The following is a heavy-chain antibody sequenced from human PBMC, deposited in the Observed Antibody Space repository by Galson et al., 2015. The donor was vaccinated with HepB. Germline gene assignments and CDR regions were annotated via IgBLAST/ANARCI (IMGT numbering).Heavy chain of an antibody. V-gene: IGHV1-2*02. Sequence: SVKVSCKVSGYTFTVYYLHWVRQAPGQGLEWMGWTNPNSGGTNYAQKFQGRVAMTRDTSISTAYMELSRLRSDDTAVYYCASSDFWSGYYFDQWGQGTLVTVSS. D-gene: IGHD3-3*01. J-gene: IGHJ4*02. CDR1: GYTFTVYY. CDR2: TNPNSGGT. CDR3: ASSDFWSGYYFDQ.